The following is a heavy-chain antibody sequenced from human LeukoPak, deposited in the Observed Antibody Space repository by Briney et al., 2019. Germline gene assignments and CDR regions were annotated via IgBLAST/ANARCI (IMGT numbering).Heavy chain of an antibody. V-gene: IGHV3-30*04. CDR3: AKAGGFNSYGQYFDY. CDR2: ISYDGSNK. Sequence: PGGSLRLSCAASGFTFSSYAMHWVRQAPGKGLEWVAVISYDGSNKYYADSVKGRFTISRDNSKNTLYLQMNSLRAEDTAVYYCAKAGGFNSYGQYFDYWGQGTLVTVSS. J-gene: IGHJ4*02. D-gene: IGHD5-18*01. CDR1: GFTFSSYA.